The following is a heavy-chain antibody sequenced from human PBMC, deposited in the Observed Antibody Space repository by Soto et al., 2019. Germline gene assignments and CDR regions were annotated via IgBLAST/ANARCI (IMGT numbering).Heavy chain of an antibody. Sequence: QVQVVQSGDEVKETGASVRVSCKTSGYSFTAYGISWVRQAPGQGLELMGWISCYNGKTKYAQKVQGRVTMTTDTSASTAYMEVRSLSSDDTAIYYCARDAPPPELRFLEWHNYDYNGMDVWGQGTKVTV. V-gene: IGHV1-18*01. CDR2: ISCYNGKT. CDR3: ARDAPPPELRFLEWHNYDYNGMDV. CDR1: GYSFTAYG. D-gene: IGHD3-3*01. J-gene: IGHJ6*02.